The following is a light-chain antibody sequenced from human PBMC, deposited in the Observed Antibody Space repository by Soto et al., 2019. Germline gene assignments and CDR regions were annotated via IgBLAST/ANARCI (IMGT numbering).Light chain of an antibody. CDR1: QSVSSSH. CDR2: GAS. CDR3: QQYGSSPWT. J-gene: IGKJ1*01. V-gene: IGKV3-20*01. Sequence: EIVLTQSPGILSLSPGERVTLSCRASQSVSSSHLAWYQQKPGQAPRLLIYGASSRATGIPDRFSGSGSGTEFTLTISRLEPEDFAVYYCQQYGSSPWTFGQGTKVEIK.